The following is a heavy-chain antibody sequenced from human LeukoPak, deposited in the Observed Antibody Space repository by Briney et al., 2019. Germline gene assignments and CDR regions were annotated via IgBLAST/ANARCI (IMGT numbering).Heavy chain of an antibody. D-gene: IGHD6-13*01. J-gene: IGHJ5*02. CDR1: GGSISSYY. Sequence: SETLSLTCTVSGGSISSYYWSWIRQPPGKGLEWIGYIYYSGSTNYNPSLKSRVTISVDTSKNQFSLKLSSVTAADTAVYYCAILHSSSWYTWGQGTLVTVSS. CDR3: AILHSSSWYT. CDR2: IYYSGST. V-gene: IGHV4-59*08.